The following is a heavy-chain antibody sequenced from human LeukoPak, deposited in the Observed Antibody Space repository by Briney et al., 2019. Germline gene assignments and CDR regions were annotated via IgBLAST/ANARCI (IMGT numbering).Heavy chain of an antibody. Sequence: GGSLRLSCAASGFTFSRYWIHWVRQAPGKGLEWVSRINPDGSTTTYADSVKGRLTISRDNAKNTVYLQMNSLRAEETAVYYCARVLSGSWDWFDPWGQGTLVTVSS. D-gene: IGHD3-22*01. V-gene: IGHV3-74*01. CDR3: ARVLSGSWDWFDP. CDR1: GFTFSRYW. CDR2: INPDGSTT. J-gene: IGHJ5*02.